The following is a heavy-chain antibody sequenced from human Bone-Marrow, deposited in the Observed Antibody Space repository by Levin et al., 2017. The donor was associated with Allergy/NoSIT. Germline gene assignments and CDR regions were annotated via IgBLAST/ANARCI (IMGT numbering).Heavy chain of an antibody. Sequence: SGPTLVKPTQTLTLTCTFSGFSLSPSGMCVSWIRQPPGKALEWLALIDWDDDKYYSTPRKTRLTISKDTSKGQVVLTMTTVDPVATAAYSCARVPRRDGDYDSCGQGTLVTVSS. CDR3: ARVPRRDGDYDS. V-gene: IGHV2-70*01. CDR2: IDWDDDK. D-gene: IGHD5-24*01. CDR1: GFSLSPSGMC. J-gene: IGHJ4*02.